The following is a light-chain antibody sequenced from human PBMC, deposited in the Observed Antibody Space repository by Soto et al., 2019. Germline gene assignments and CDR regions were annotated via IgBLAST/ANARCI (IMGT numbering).Light chain of an antibody. Sequence: ESQTTQSPSTLSASVGDRVTITCRASQSISSWLAWYQQKPGKAPKLLIYDASSLESGVPSRFSGSGSGTEFTLTISSLQPDDFATYYCQQYNSYSRTFGQGTKADIK. CDR3: QQYNSYSRT. J-gene: IGKJ1*01. V-gene: IGKV1-5*01. CDR1: QSISSW. CDR2: DAS.